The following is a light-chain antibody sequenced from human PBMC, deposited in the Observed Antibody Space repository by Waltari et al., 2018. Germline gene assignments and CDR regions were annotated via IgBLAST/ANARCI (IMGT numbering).Light chain of an antibody. CDR1: QVFGSY. CDR2: GAS. Sequence: DIQLTQSLSFLSASVGARVTITSRAIQVFGSYLAWYQQKPGNAPKLLIYGASTLQHGVPSRISGSGSGTEFTLTISSLQPKDVATDYGQHINNYPRGTFDRGTKV. V-gene: IGKV1-9*01. CDR3: QHINNYPRGT. J-gene: IGKJ1*01.